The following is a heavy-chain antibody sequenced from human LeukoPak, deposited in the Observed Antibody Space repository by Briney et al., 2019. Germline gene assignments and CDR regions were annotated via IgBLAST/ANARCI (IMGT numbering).Heavy chain of an antibody. CDR2: INPNSGGT. D-gene: IGHD6-19*01. V-gene: IGHV1-2*02. J-gene: IGHJ4*02. CDR3: ARDGVAVAGISENYIDY. Sequence: ASVKVSCKASGYTFTGYYMHWVRQAPGQGLEWMGWINPNSGGTNYAQKFQGRVTMTRDTSISTVYMELSSLRSEDTTVYYCARDGVAVAGISENYIDYWGQGTLVTVSS. CDR1: GYTFTGYY.